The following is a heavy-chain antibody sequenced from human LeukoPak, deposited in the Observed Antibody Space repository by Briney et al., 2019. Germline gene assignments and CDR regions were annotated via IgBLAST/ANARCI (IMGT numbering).Heavy chain of an antibody. CDR1: GFTFSSYA. CDR3: ARDLYRIVVVPHYFDY. J-gene: IGHJ4*02. V-gene: IGHV3-7*01. CDR2: IKKDGSEK. D-gene: IGHD3-22*01. Sequence: PGGSLRLSCAASGFTFSSYAMSWVRRAPGKGLEWVANIKKDGSEKYYVDSVKGRFTISRDNAKNSLYLQMNSLRAEDTAVYYCARDLYRIVVVPHYFDYWGQGTLVTVSS.